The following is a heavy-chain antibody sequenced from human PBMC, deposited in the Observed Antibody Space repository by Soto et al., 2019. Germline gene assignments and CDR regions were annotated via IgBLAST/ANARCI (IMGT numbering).Heavy chain of an antibody. J-gene: IGHJ4*02. CDR2: INHSGST. D-gene: IGHD4-17*01. CDR3: ARGGDYGYNY. V-gene: IGHV4-34*02. CDR1: GGSFSGYY. Sequence: QVQLQQWGAGLLKPSETLSLTCAVYGGSFSGYYWSWIRQPPGKGLEWIWEINHSGSTNYNPSLKSRVTISVDTSKNQFSLKLSSVTAADTAVYYCARGGDYGYNYWGQGTLVTVSS.